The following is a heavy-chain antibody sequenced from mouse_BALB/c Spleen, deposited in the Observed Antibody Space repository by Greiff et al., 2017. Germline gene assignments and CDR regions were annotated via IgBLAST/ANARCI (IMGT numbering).Heavy chain of an antibody. CDR2: IWSGGST. Sequence: VQLQQSGPGLVQPSQSLSITCTVSGFSLTSYGVHWVRQSPGKGLEWLGVIWSGGSTDYNAAFISRLSISKDNSKSQVFFKMNSLQANDTAIYYCASLTRYYAMDYWGQGTSVTVSS. J-gene: IGHJ4*01. CDR1: GFSLTSYG. D-gene: IGHD4-1*01. CDR3: ASLTRYYAMDY. V-gene: IGHV2-2*02.